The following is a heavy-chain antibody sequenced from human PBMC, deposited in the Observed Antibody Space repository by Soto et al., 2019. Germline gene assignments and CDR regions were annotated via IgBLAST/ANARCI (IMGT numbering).Heavy chain of an antibody. Sequence: QVHLVESGGGVVQPGRSLRLSCAASGFTFSTYGKHWVRQAPGEGLEWVAIISYDGSDKWYVDSVKGRFTVSRDNSKNTLYLQMNSLRPEDTAIYYCAKDINSARDGYHYGADYWGQGTLVTVSS. CDR3: AKDINSARDGYHYGADY. V-gene: IGHV3-30*18. D-gene: IGHD5-18*01. CDR2: ISYDGSDK. J-gene: IGHJ4*02. CDR1: GFTFSTYG.